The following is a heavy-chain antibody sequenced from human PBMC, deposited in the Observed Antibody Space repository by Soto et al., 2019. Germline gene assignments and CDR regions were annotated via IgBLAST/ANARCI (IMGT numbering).Heavy chain of an antibody. CDR3: TTGLGITIFGVVMFYFDY. V-gene: IGHV3-15*01. D-gene: IGHD3-3*01. CDR2: IKSKTDGGTT. CDR1: GFTFSNAW. J-gene: IGHJ4*02. Sequence: GSLRLSCAASGFTFSNAWMSWVRQAPGKGLEWVGRIKSKTDGGTTDYAAPVKGRFTISRDDSKNTLYLQMNSLKTEDTAVYYCTTGLGITIFGVVMFYFDYWGQGTLVTVSS.